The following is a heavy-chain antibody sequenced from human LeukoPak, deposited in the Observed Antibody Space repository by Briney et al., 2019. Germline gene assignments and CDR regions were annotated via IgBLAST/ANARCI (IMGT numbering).Heavy chain of an antibody. D-gene: IGHD3-10*01. J-gene: IGHJ4*02. CDR1: GFTFSSYI. CDR3: AREGNYYGSGSYYPSNDY. V-gene: IGHV3-21*01. Sequence: PGGSLRLSCAASGFTFSSYIMNWVRQAPGKGLEWVSSISSSSSYIYYADSVKGRFTISRDNAKNSLYLQMNSLRAEDTAVYYCAREGNYYGSGSYYPSNDYWGQGTLVTVSS. CDR2: ISSSSSYI.